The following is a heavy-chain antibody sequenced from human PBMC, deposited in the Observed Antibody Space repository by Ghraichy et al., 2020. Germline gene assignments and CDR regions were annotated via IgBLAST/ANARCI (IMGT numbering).Heavy chain of an antibody. D-gene: IGHD2-15*01. V-gene: IGHV2-5*02. J-gene: IGHJ4*02. Sequence: TCTVSGGSISSSSYYWGWIRQPPGKALEWLALIYWDDDKRYSPSLKSRLTITKDASKNQVVLTMTNLDPVDTATYYCAHSRYCTGGSCYRDFDYWGQGTLVTVSS. CDR3: AHSRYCTGGSCYRDFDY. CDR1: GGSISSSSYY. CDR2: IYWDDDK.